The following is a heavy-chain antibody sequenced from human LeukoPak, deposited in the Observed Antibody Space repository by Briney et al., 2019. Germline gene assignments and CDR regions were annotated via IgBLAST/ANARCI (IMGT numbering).Heavy chain of an antibody. J-gene: IGHJ4*02. CDR1: GFTFNNYA. D-gene: IGHD1-1*01. CDR3: DKDWKLDY. V-gene: IGHV3-23*01. Sequence: PGGSLRLSCAASGFTFNNYAMSWVRQAPEKGLEWVSAIGDNGADTKYADSVKGRFTISRDNSKNTLYLQMNSLRVEDTAIYYCDKDWKLDYWGQGTLVTVSS. CDR2: IGDNGADT.